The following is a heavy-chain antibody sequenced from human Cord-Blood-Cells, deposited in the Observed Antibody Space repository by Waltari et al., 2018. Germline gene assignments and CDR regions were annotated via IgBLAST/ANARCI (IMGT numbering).Heavy chain of an antibody. CDR3: ARDQGGSSSWYDAFDI. Sequence: QVQLQESGPGLVKPSQTLSLTCTVSGGSISSGSYYWSWIRQPAGKGLEWIGYIYTSGSTHSHPSLKSLVPISVATSKNQFSLNLSSVTAADTAVYYCARDQGGSSSWYDAFDIWGQGTMVTVSS. D-gene: IGHD6-13*01. V-gene: IGHV4-61*09. CDR1: GGSISSGSYY. J-gene: IGHJ3*02. CDR2: IYTSGST.